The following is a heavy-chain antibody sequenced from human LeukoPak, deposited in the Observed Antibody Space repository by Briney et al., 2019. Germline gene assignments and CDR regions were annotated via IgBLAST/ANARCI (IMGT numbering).Heavy chain of an antibody. V-gene: IGHV4-61*01. CDR2: ISYSRST. D-gene: IGHD2-2*01. CDR3: VSLYCSRSSCFFDD. J-gene: IGHJ4*02. Sequence: PSETLSLTCSVSGVSVSRTSYYWSWIRQPPGKGLEWIGYISYSRSTNYNPSLKSRVTISVDTSKNQFSLKLTSVTAADTAMYYCVSLYCSRSSCFFDDWGQGTLVTVSS. CDR1: GVSVSRTSYY.